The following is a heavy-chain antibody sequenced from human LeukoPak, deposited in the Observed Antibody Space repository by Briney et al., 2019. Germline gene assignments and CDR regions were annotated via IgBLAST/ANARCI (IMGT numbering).Heavy chain of an antibody. Sequence: AASVKVSCKAPGYTFTSYYMHWVRQAPGQGLEWMGIINPSGGSTSYAQKFQGRVTMTRDTSTSTVYMELSSLRSEDTAVYYCARDSDFWSGYYSYGMDVWGQGTTVTVSS. CDR3: ARDSDFWSGYYSYGMDV. CDR1: GYTFTSYY. CDR2: INPSGGST. V-gene: IGHV1-46*01. D-gene: IGHD3-3*01. J-gene: IGHJ6*02.